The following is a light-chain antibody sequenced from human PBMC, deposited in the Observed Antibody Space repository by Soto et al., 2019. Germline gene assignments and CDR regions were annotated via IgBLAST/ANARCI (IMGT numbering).Light chain of an antibody. J-gene: IGKJ2*01. Sequence: DIVLTQSPGTLSLSPGESATLSCRASQSVSSTYLAWYQQKPGQAPRLLIYDASSRATGIPDRFSGSGSGTDFTLTISRLEPEDFAVYYCQRYDLSPFPFGQGTKLEIQ. CDR3: QRYDLSPFP. CDR2: DAS. V-gene: IGKV3-20*01. CDR1: QSVSSTY.